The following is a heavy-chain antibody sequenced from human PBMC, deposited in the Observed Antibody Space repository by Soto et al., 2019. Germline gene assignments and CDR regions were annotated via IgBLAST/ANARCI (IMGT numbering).Heavy chain of an antibody. CDR3: AKASATGKSDGMDV. J-gene: IGHJ6*02. Sequence: EVQLLESGGGLVQPGGSLRLSCVASGFPFSSYAMSWVRQTPGRGLECVSSISSGSNTYYTDSLRGRFTISRDNSKHSLYLQMSSLRADDTALYYCAKASATGKSDGMDVWGQGTTVSVSS. D-gene: IGHD7-27*01. CDR1: GFPFSSYA. CDR2: ISSGSNT. V-gene: IGHV3-23*01.